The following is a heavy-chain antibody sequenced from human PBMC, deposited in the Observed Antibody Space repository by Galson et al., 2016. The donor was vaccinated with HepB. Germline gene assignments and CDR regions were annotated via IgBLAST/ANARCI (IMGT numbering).Heavy chain of an antibody. CDR1: VGTFSSYA. CDR2: IIPIFGTA. D-gene: IGHD6-25*01. V-gene: IGHV1-69*13. CDR3: ATKNGIATGFYYYGMDV. J-gene: IGHJ6*02. Sequence: SVKVSCKASVGTFSSYAISWVRQAPGQGLEWMGGIIPIFGTANYAQKFQGRVTMTADESTSTAYMELSSLGSEDTAVYYCATKNGIATGFYYYGMDVWGQGTTVTVSS.